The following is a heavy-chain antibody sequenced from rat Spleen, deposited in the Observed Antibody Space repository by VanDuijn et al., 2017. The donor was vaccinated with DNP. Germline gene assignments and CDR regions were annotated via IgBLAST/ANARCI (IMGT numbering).Heavy chain of an antibody. CDR1: GFDFRKYG. CDR2: ISTVGDNS. V-gene: IGHV5S13*01. J-gene: IGHJ1*01. CDR3: ARHGRVTTVATYWYFDF. D-gene: IGHD1-3*01. Sequence: EVQLVESGGGLVQPGRPLKLSCAASGFDFRKYGMAWVRQAPTKGLEWVASISTVGDNSQYRDSVKGRFTISRDNAKNTQYLQMDSLRSEDTATYYCARHGRVTTVATYWYFDFWGPGTMVTVSS.